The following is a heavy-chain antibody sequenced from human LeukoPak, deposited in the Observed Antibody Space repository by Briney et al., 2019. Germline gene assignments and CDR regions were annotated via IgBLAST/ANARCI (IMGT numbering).Heavy chain of an antibody. CDR1: GFTFSDYY. J-gene: IGHJ4*02. V-gene: IGHV3-11*04. Sequence: PGGSLRLSCAASGFTFSDYYMSWIRQAPGKGLEWVSYISSSGSTIYYADSVKGRFTISRDNAKNSLYLQMDSLRAEDTAVYYCARDLVLGGDYGNFDYWGQGTLVTVSS. CDR3: ARDLVLGGDYGNFDY. CDR2: ISSSGSTI. D-gene: IGHD2-21*02.